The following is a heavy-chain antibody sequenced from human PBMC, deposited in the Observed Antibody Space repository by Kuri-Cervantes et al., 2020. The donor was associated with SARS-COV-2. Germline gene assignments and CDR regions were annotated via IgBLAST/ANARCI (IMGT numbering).Heavy chain of an antibody. J-gene: IGHJ6*02. CDR3: ARVPQYYDFWSGYGMDV. Sequence: ASVKVSCKASGYIFTDYYMHWVRQAPGQELGWMGRINPNSGGTNYAQKFQGRVTMTRDTSISTAYMELSRLRSDDTAVYYCARVPQYYDFWSGYGMDVWGQGTAVTVSS. CDR2: INPNSGGT. V-gene: IGHV1/OR15-1*04. CDR1: GYIFTDYY. D-gene: IGHD3-3*01.